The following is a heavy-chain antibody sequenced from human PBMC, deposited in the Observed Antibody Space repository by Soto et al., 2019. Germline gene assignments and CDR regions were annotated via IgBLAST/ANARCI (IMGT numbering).Heavy chain of an antibody. V-gene: IGHV4-4*02. CDR2: ISHSGIT. CDR3: ARVLRGWFDP. Sequence: PSETLSLTCAVSGGSITGANWWTWVRQPPGEGLEWIGEISHSGITNYKASLKSRVTMSVDKTKNDVSLKLTSVTAADTAVYYCARVLRGWFDPWGQGTPVTAPQ. CDR1: GGSITGANW. J-gene: IGHJ5*02.